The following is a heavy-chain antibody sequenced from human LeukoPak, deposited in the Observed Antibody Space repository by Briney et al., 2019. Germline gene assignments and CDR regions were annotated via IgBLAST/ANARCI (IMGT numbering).Heavy chain of an antibody. CDR2: ISSSSSYI. D-gene: IGHD1-26*01. CDR3: TRAVGASAPGAFDI. J-gene: IGHJ3*02. Sequence: PGGSLRLSCAASGFTFSSYSMNWVRQAPGKGLEWVSSISSSSSYIYYADSVKGRFTISRDNAKNSLYLQMNSLRAEDTDVYYCTRAVGASAPGAFDIWGQGTMVTVSS. CDR1: GFTFSSYS. V-gene: IGHV3-21*01.